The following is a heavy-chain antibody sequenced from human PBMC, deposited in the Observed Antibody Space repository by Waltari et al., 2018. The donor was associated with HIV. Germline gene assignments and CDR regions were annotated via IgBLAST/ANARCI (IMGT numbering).Heavy chain of an antibody. V-gene: IGHV3-30*02. D-gene: IGHD3-22*01. CDR3: SKDDSSGYPPSIGLDY. Sequence: QVQLVESGGGVVQPGGSLRLSSSASGFTFSRYGTHWVRQAPGKGLEWVAFIRYDGSNKYYADSVKCRFTIARDNSKNTLYLEMNSLRAEDTAVYYCSKDDSSGYPPSIGLDYWGQGTLVTVSS. CDR2: IRYDGSNK. J-gene: IGHJ4*02. CDR1: GFTFSRYG.